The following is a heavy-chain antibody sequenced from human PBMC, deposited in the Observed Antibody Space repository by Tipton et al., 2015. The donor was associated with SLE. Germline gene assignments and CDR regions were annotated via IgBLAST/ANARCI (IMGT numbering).Heavy chain of an antibody. Sequence: SLRLSCAASGFTFSSYAMSWVRQAPGKGLEWVSAISGSGGSTYYADAVKGRFTISRDNSKNTLYLQMNSLRAEDTAVYYCARAPVRYSGHDADYWGQGTLVTVSS. CDR1: GFTFSSYA. D-gene: IGHD5-12*01. CDR2: ISGSGGST. CDR3: ARAPVRYSGHDADY. V-gene: IGHV3-23*01. J-gene: IGHJ4*02.